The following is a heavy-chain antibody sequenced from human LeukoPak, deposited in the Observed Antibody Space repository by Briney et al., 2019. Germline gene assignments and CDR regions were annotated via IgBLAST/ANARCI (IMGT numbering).Heavy chain of an antibody. CDR1: GGSISSYY. V-gene: IGHV4-59*08. Sequence: PSETLSLTCTVSGGSISSYYWSWIRQPPGKGLEWIGSIYHSGSTYYNPSLKSRVTISVDTSKNQFSLKLSSVTAADTAVYYCASNDFWSGYFFYWGQGTLVTVSS. J-gene: IGHJ4*02. D-gene: IGHD3-3*01. CDR2: IYHSGST. CDR3: ASNDFWSGYFFY.